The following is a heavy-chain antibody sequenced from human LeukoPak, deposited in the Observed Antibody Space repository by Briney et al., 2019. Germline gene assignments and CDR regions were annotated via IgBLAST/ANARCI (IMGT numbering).Heavy chain of an antibody. V-gene: IGHV1-2*02. CDR1: GYTFTGYY. J-gene: IGHJ4*02. CDR3: ARSGKWEGEDYFDY. Sequence: ASVKVSCKASGYTFTGYYMHWLRQAPGQGLEWMGWINPNSGGTNYAQKFQGRVTMTRDTSISTAYMELSRLRSDDTAVYYCARSGKWEGEDYFDYWGQGTLVTVSS. CDR2: INPNSGGT. D-gene: IGHD1-26*01.